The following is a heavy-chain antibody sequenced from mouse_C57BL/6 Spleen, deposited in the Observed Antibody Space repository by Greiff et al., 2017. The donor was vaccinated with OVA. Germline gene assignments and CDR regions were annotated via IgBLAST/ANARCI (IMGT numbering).Heavy chain of an antibody. CDR2: IWTGGGT. V-gene: IGHV2-9-1*01. CDR3: AVHYYGSSSAWFAY. D-gene: IGHD1-1*01. CDR1: GFSLTSYA. Sequence: QVQLQQSGPGLVAPSQSLSITCTVSGFSLTSYAISWVRQPPGKGLEWLGVIWTGGGTNYNSALKSRLSISKDNSKSQVFLKMNSLQTDDTARYYCAVHYYGSSSAWFAYWGQGTLVTVSA. J-gene: IGHJ3*01.